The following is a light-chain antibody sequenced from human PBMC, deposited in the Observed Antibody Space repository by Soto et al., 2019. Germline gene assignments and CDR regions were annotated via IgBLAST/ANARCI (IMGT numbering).Light chain of an antibody. CDR3: QYYGTSPRT. J-gene: IGKJ1*01. Sequence: EIVLTQSPGTLSLSPGERATLSCRATQSVSSTHLAWYQQKPGQAPRLLTYGASSRSTGIPDRFSGSGSGTAFTLTISRREPKYFSVYYCQYYGTSPRTFGQGTQVEIK. CDR1: QSVSSTH. CDR2: GAS. V-gene: IGKV3-20*01.